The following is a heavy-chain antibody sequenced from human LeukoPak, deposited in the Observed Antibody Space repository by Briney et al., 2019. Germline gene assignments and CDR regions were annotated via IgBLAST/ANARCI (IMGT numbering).Heavy chain of an antibody. D-gene: IGHD3-22*01. Sequence: ASVKVSCKSSGYTFTSYGISWVRQAPGQGLGWMGWISAYNGNTNYAQKLQGRVTMTTDTSTSTAYMELRSLRSDDTAVYYCARVTGSYYDSSGPPGDWGQGTMVTVSS. J-gene: IGHJ3*01. CDR3: ARVTGSYYDSSGPPGD. CDR1: GYTFTSYG. CDR2: ISAYNGNT. V-gene: IGHV1-18*01.